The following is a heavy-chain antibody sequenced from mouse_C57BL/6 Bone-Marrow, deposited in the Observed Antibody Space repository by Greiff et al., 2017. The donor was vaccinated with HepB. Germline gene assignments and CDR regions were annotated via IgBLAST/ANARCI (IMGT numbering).Heavy chain of an antibody. V-gene: IGHV1-53*01. J-gene: IGHJ4*01. CDR2: INPSNGGT. D-gene: IGHD2-12*01. CDR1: GYTFTSYW. Sequence: QVQLQQPGTELVKPGASVKLSCKASGYTFTSYWTHWVKQRPGQGLEWIGNINPSNGGTNYNEKFKSKATLTVDKSSSTAYLQRSSLTSEDSAVYYCARVRLLYYYAIDYWDQGTSVTVSS. CDR3: ARVRLLYYYAIDY.